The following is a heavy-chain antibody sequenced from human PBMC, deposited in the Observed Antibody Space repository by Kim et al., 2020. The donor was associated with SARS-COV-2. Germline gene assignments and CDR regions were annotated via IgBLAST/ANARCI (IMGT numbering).Heavy chain of an antibody. CDR3: AREATGAGYFDL. D-gene: IGHD1-26*01. V-gene: IGHV4-59*01. Sequence: NSNPSLKSRVTISVDTSKNPFSLKLSSVTAADTAVYYCAREATGAGYFDLWGRGTLVTVSS. J-gene: IGHJ2*01.